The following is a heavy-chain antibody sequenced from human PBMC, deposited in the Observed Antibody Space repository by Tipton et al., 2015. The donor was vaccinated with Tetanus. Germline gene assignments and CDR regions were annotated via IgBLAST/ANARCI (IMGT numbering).Heavy chain of an antibody. CDR2: ISGSGDET. CDR1: GFSFSNYA. D-gene: IGHD1-26*01. J-gene: IGHJ4*02. CDR3: AKDRAGGSYYVFDD. Sequence: SLRLSCAASGFSFSNYAMNWVRQSPLRGLEWVSGISGSGDETHYADSVKGRFTISRDNSKRTLYLQMNSLRAEDTAVYFCAKDRAGGSYYVFDDWGQGTLVTVSS. V-gene: IGHV3-23*01.